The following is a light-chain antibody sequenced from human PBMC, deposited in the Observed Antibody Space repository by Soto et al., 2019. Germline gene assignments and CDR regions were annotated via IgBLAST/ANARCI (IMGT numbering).Light chain of an antibody. CDR3: QQYNTDPYI. CDR2: DAS. J-gene: IGKJ3*01. Sequence: DTQLTQSPGTLSASIGDRVSITCRASQPISDWLAWYQHKPGQAPKLLIFDASSLESGVPSRFSGTGSGTEFPLTITSLQPDDFATYYCQQYNTDPYIFGPGTTVEIK. V-gene: IGKV1-5*01. CDR1: QPISDW.